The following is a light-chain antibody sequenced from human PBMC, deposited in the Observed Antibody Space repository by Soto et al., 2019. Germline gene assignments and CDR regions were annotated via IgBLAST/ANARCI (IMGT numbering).Light chain of an antibody. V-gene: IGKV3-20*01. CDR2: GAS. Sequence: EIVLTQSPGTLSLSPGERATLSCRASQSVSSSYLAWYQQKAGQAPRLLIYGASSRATGIPDRFSGSGSGTDFTLTISRLEPEDFAVYYCQQYGSPITFGGGTKVEIK. CDR3: QQYGSPIT. J-gene: IGKJ4*01. CDR1: QSVSSSY.